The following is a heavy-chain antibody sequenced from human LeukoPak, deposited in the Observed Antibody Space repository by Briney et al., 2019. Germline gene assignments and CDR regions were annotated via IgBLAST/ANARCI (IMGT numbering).Heavy chain of an antibody. CDR2: IYYSGST. V-gene: IGHV4-59*08. Sequence: PSETLSLTCTVSGGSISSYYWSWIRRPPGKGLEWIGYIYYSGSTNYNPSLKSRVTISVDTSKNQFSLKLSSVTAADTAVYYCARLSVRLGEPDAFDIWGQGTMVTVSS. CDR1: GGSISSYY. D-gene: IGHD3-16*01. CDR3: ARLSVRLGEPDAFDI. J-gene: IGHJ3*02.